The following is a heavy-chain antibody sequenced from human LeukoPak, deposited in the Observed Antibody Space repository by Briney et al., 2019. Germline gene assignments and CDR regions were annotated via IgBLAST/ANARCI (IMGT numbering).Heavy chain of an antibody. CDR3: ARDLGLGGAFDI. CDR2: IIPIFGTA. V-gene: IGHV1-69*13. CDR1: GGTFSSYA. J-gene: IGHJ3*02. Sequence: GASVKVSRKASGGTFSSYAISWVRQAPGQGLEWMGGIIPIFGTANYAQKFQGRVTITADESTSTAYMELSSLRSEDTAVYYCARDLGLGGAFDIWGQGTMVTVSS. D-gene: IGHD1-26*01.